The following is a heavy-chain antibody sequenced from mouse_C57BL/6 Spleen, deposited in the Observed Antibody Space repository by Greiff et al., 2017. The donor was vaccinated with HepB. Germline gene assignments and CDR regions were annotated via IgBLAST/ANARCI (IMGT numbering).Heavy chain of an antibody. D-gene: IGHD2-3*01. V-gene: IGHV5-17*01. Sequence: EVKLVESGGGLVKPGGSLKLSCAASGFTFSDYGMHWVRQAPEKGLEWVAYISSGSSTIYYADTVKGRFTISRDNAKNTLFLQMTSLRSEDTAMYYCAMLYDGYYDFAYWGQGTLVTVSA. CDR2: ISSGSSTI. CDR1: GFTFSDYG. J-gene: IGHJ3*01. CDR3: AMLYDGYYDFAY.